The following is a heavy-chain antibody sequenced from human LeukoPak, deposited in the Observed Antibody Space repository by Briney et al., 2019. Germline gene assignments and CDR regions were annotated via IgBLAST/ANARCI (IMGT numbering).Heavy chain of an antibody. CDR1: GFTFSSYS. D-gene: IGHD6-19*01. Sequence: GGSLRLSCAASGFTFSSYSMNWVRQAPGKGLEWVSYISSSSSTIYYADSVKGRFTISRDNSKNTLYLQMSSLRAEDTGIYYCAKDRMYSSGSYGMDVWGQGTTVTVSS. CDR2: ISSSSSTI. J-gene: IGHJ6*02. CDR3: AKDRMYSSGSYGMDV. V-gene: IGHV3-48*01.